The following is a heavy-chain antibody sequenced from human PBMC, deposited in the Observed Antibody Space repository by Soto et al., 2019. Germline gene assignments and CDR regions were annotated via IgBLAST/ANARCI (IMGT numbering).Heavy chain of an antibody. CDR2: INNAYTT. V-gene: IGHV3-66*01. CDR1: GFDASVNF. Sequence: EVQLEESGGTLVQPGGSLRLSCAASGFDASVNFMTWVRQAPGKGLEWVSAINNAYTTFYADSVKGRFTISRDNSKNTVYLQMNSLRVEDTAKYYCVRENDYYGMDVWGQGTAVTVSS. CDR3: VRENDYYGMDV. J-gene: IGHJ6*02.